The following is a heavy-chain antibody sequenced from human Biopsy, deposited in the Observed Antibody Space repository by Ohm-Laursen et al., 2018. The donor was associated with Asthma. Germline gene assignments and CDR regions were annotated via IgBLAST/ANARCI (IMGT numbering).Heavy chain of an antibody. CDR3: ARTYYDFLTGQVNDAFAL. CDR1: GYMFINYA. V-gene: IGHV1-3*01. CDR2: INAGDGNT. D-gene: IGHD3-9*01. J-gene: IGHJ3*01. Sequence: SVKVSCKASGYMFINYAMHWVRQAPGQRLEWMGWINAGDGNTKYSQKFQGRVTITRDTSASTAYMDLRSLRSEDTAMYYCARTYYDFLTGQVNDAFALWGQGTMVTVSS.